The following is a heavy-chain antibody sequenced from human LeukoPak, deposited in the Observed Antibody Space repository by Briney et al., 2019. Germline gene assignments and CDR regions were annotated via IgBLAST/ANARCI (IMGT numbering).Heavy chain of an antibody. CDR1: GGSFSGYY. J-gene: IGHJ6*03. V-gene: IGHV4-34*01. D-gene: IGHD2-15*01. CDR2: INHSGST. Sequence: SETLSLTCAVYGGSFSGYYWSWIRQPPGKGLEWIGEINHSGSTNYNPSLKSRVTISVDTSKNQFSLKLSSVTAADTAVYYCARGSDNMDVWGKGTTVTISS. CDR3: ARGSDNMDV.